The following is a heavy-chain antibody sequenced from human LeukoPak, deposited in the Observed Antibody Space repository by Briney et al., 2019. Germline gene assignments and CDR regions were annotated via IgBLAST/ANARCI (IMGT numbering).Heavy chain of an antibody. D-gene: IGHD2/OR15-2a*01. J-gene: IGHJ6*04. Sequence: SETLSLTCTVSGDSISSYYWSWIRQPPGKGLEWIGEINHSGSTNYNPSLKSRVTISTDTSKNQFSLKLSSVTAADTAVYYCARAPKFYVWDKGTTVTVSS. CDR3: ARAPKFYV. V-gene: IGHV4-34*01. CDR2: INHSGST. CDR1: GDSISSYY.